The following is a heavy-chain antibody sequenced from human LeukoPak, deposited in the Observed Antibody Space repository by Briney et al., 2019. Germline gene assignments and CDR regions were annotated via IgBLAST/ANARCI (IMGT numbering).Heavy chain of an antibody. CDR1: GFTFSTYS. D-gene: IGHD3-10*01. CDR3: ASRIGY. V-gene: IGHV3-33*08. J-gene: IGHJ4*02. Sequence: GGSLRLSCAASGFTFSTYSVSWVRQAPGKGLEWVAVIWDDGSKKYYADSVKGRFTISRDNSKNTLYLQMNSLRGEDTAVYYCASRIGYWGQGTLVIVSS. CDR2: IWDDGSKK.